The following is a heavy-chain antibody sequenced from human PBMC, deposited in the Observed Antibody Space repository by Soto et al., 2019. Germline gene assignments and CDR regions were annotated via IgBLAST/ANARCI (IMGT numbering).Heavy chain of an antibody. CDR1: GFIFDSYA. V-gene: IGHV3-23*01. CDR3: ARDSTVEPQGYFGF. D-gene: IGHD2-15*01. Sequence: EVQLLESGGGLVQPGGSLRLSCAASGFIFDSYAMTWVRQAPGKGLEWVAIIGGNGANIYYAASVKGRFTISSDNFERTLYLQMNSLGVEDTATYYCARDSTVEPQGYFGFRGQGTLVTVSS. CDR2: IGGNGANI. J-gene: IGHJ4*02.